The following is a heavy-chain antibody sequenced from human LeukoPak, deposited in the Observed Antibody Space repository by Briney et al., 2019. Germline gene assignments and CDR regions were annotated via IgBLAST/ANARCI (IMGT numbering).Heavy chain of an antibody. V-gene: IGHV4-30-2*01. CDR2: IYHSGST. CDR3: ARGVYIAAAQYAY. CDR1: GGSISSGGYS. J-gene: IGHJ4*02. Sequence: SETLSLTCAVSGGSISSGGYSWSWIRQPPGKGLEWIGYIYHSGSTYYNPSLKSRVTISVDRSKNQFSLKLSSVTAADTAVYYCARGVYIAAAQYAYWGQGTLVTVSS. D-gene: IGHD6-13*01.